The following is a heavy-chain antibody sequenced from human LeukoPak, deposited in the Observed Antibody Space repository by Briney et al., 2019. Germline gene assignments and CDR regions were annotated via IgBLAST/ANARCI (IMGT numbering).Heavy chain of an antibody. D-gene: IGHD3-22*01. CDR1: GYTFTGYY. Sequence: GASVKVSCKASGYTFTGYYMHWVRQAPGQGLEWMGWISAYNGNTNYAQKLQGRVTMTTDTSTSTAYMELRSLRSDDTAVYYCARDDRDYYDSSGNWGQGTLVTVSS. V-gene: IGHV1-18*04. J-gene: IGHJ4*02. CDR3: ARDDRDYYDSSGN. CDR2: ISAYNGNT.